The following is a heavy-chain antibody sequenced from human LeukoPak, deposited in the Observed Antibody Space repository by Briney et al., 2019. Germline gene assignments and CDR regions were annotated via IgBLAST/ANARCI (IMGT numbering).Heavy chain of an antibody. Sequence: GGSLRLSCAASGFTFSNAWMSWVRQAPGKGLEWVGRIKSKTDGETTDYAAPVKGRFTISRDDSKNTLYLQMNSLRAEDTAVYYCASRRGYSYGFDYWGQGTLVTVSS. CDR3: ASRRGYSYGFDY. J-gene: IGHJ4*02. V-gene: IGHV3-15*01. CDR2: IKSKTDGETT. D-gene: IGHD5-18*01. CDR1: GFTFSNAW.